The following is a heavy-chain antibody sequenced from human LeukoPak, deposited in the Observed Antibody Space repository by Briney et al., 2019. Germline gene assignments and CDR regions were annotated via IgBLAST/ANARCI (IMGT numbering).Heavy chain of an antibody. Sequence: SETLSLTCTVSGGSISSSSYYWGWIRQPPGKGLEWIGSIYYSGSTYYNPSLKSRVTISVDTSKNQFSLKLSSVTAADTAVYYCAISLPATAILGDYSDYWGQGTLVTVSS. V-gene: IGHV4-39*01. CDR3: AISLPATAILGDYSDY. D-gene: IGHD2-2*02. J-gene: IGHJ4*02. CDR2: IYYSGST. CDR1: GGSISSSSYY.